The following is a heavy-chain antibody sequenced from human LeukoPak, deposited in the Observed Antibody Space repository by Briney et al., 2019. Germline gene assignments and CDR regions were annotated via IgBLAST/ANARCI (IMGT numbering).Heavy chain of an antibody. CDR3: ARNPRGRYFDWSYDY. V-gene: IGHV3-21*04. J-gene: IGHJ4*02. Sequence: GGSLRLSCAASGFTFSSYSMNWVRQAPGKGLEWVSSISSSSSYIYYADSVKGRFTISRDNAKNSLYLQMNSLRAEDTAVYYCARNPRGRYFDWSYDYWGQGTLVTVSS. CDR1: GFTFSSYS. D-gene: IGHD3-9*01. CDR2: ISSSSSYI.